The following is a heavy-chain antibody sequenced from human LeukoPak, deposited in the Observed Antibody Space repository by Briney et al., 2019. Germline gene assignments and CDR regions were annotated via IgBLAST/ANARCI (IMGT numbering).Heavy chain of an antibody. CDR3: ARVHAYCGTSTTSCLDY. J-gene: IGHJ4*02. V-gene: IGHV1-2*04. CDR2: INPNSGGT. Sequence: ASVKVSCKASGYTFTGYYMHWVRQAPGQGLEWMGWINPNSGGTNYAQKFQGWVTMTRDTSISTAYMELSRLRSDDTAVYYCARVHAYCGTSTTSCLDYWGQGTLVTVSS. CDR1: GYTFTGYY. D-gene: IGHD1-7*01.